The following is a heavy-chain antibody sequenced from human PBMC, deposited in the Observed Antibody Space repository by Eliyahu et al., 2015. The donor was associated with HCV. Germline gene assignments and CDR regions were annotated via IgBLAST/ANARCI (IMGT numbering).Heavy chain of an antibody. CDR2: IKSKTDGGTT. CDR1: XFTSXKAW. Sequence: EVQLVESGGGWVKPGGSLRLSCAASXFTSXKAWMXWVRQAQGKGLEXIGRIKSKTDGGTTDYAAPVKGRFTISRDDSKSTLYLQMNSLKTEDTAVYYCTTGAPGGFDYYLDVWGQGTTVTVSS. D-gene: IGHD3-10*01. CDR3: TTGAPGGFDYYLDV. V-gene: IGHV3-15*01. J-gene: IGHJ6*03.